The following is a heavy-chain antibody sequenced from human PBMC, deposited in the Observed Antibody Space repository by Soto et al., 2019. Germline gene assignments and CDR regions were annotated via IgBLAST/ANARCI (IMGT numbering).Heavy chain of an antibody. CDR2: INHSGSS. CDR1: GGSFRGFY. V-gene: IGHV4-34*01. J-gene: IGHJ2*01. Sequence: SETLSLTCAVHGGSFRGFYWTGIRQPPGKGLEWIGEINHSGSSNYNPPLKSRVTMSLDTSRNQFSLSLNSVTAADTAVYYCARMAGPWYFDLWGRGTLVTSPQ. CDR3: ARMAGPWYFDL.